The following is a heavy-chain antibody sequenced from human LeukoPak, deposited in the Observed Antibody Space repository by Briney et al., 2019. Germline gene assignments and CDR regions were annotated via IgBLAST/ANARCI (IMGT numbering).Heavy chain of an antibody. CDR1: GFTFRDYG. Sequence: GGSLRLSCAASGFTFRDYGMRWVRQAPGEGVEWVSALTGSGGTTYYADSVKGRFTISRDNSKNTLYLQMNSLTAEDTAVYYCARDRMGAILYFAYWGQGTLVTVPS. D-gene: IGHD1-26*01. CDR3: ARDRMGAILYFAY. V-gene: IGHV3-23*01. J-gene: IGHJ4*02. CDR2: LTGSGGTT.